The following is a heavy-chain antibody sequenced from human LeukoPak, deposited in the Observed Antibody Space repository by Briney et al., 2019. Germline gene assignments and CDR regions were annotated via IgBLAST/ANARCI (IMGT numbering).Heavy chain of an antibody. D-gene: IGHD5-24*01. V-gene: IGHV3-15*01. CDR1: GVTFSNAW. Sequence: GGSLRLFCAASGVTFSNAWMTWVRQAPGRGLEWVGRSKSKTDGGTTDYAAPVKGRFTISRDDSKNTLYLQMNSLKTEDTAVYYCTATDGERWLQFSIDYWGQGTLVTVSS. CDR2: SKSKTDGGTT. J-gene: IGHJ4*02. CDR3: TATDGERWLQFSIDY.